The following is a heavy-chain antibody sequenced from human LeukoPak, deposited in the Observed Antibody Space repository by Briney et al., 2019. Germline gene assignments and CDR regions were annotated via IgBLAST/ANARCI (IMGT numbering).Heavy chain of an antibody. CDR3: ARANRYAGGDRHFDY. CDR1: GGSISSSSYY. D-gene: IGHD1-14*01. Sequence: PSETLSLTCTVSGGSISSSSYYWGWIRQPPGKGLEWIGSIYYSGSTYYNPSLKSRVTISFDTSKNQFSLKLTSVTAADTAVYYCARANRYAGGDRHFDYWGQGTLVTVSS. CDR2: IYYSGST. V-gene: IGHV4-39*07. J-gene: IGHJ4*02.